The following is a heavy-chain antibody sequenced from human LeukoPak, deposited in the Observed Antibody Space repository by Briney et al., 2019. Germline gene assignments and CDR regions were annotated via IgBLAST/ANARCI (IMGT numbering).Heavy chain of an antibody. J-gene: IGHJ6*03. Sequence: SETLSLTCTVSGGSISSYYWSWIRQPAGKGLEWIGRIYTSGSTNYNPSLKSRVTMSVDTSKNQFSLKLSSVTAADTAVYYCARGRRYYYDSSGYYYYYYYMDVWGKGTTVTVSS. V-gene: IGHV4-4*07. CDR1: GGSISSYY. D-gene: IGHD3-22*01. CDR2: IYTSGST. CDR3: ARGRRYYYDSSGYYYYYYYMDV.